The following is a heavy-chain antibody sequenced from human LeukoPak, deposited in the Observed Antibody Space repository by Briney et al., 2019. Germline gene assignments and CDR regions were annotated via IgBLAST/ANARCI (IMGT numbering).Heavy chain of an antibody. CDR2: IIPILGIA. J-gene: IGHJ4*02. CDR1: GGTFSSYA. Sequence: SVKVSCKASGGTFSSYAISWVRQAPGQGLEWMGRIIPILGIANYAQKFQGRVTITADKSTSTAYMELSSLRSEDTAVYYCAREGCCSSTSCRYFDYWGQGTLVTVSS. V-gene: IGHV1-69*04. D-gene: IGHD2-2*01. CDR3: AREGCCSSTSCRYFDY.